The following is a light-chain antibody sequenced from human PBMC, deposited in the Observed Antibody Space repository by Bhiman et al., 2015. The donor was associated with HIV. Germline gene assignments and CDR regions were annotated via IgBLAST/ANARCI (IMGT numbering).Light chain of an antibody. CDR2: GNN. CDR1: SSNIGAGND. CDR3: GTWHSSLSAGGV. V-gene: IGLV1-50*01. Sequence: QSVLTQPPSVSGAPGQRVTISCTGSSSNIGAGNDVHWYQQLPGIAPKLLMYGNNNRPSGVPDRFSGSKSGTSATLGITGLQTGDEADYYCGTWHSSLSAGGVFGTGTKVTVL. J-gene: IGLJ1*01.